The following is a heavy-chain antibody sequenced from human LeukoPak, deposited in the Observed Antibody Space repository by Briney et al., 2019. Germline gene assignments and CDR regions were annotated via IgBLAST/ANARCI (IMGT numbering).Heavy chain of an antibody. D-gene: IGHD5-12*01. J-gene: IGHJ3*02. V-gene: IGHV3-23*01. CDR2: ISGSGGST. CDR1: GFTFSSYA. Sequence: GGSLRLSCAASGFTFSSYAMSWVRQAPGKGLEWVSAISGSGGSTYYADSVNGRFTISRDNSKNTLYLQMNSLRAEDTAVYYCAKAPNGGYDLDAFDIWGQGTMVTVSS. CDR3: AKAPNGGYDLDAFDI.